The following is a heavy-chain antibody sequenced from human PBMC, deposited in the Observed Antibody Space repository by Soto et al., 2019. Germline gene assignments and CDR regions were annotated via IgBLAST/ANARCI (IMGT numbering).Heavy chain of an antibody. CDR3: ARHGYSYGGGYFAY. CDR1: GVTVSSNY. D-gene: IGHD5-18*01. Sequence: EVQLVESGGGLVQPGGSLRLSCAASGVTVSSNYMSWVRQAPGKGLEWVSVIYSGGSTYYADSVKGRFTISRDNLKNTLYLQMNSLRAEDTAVYYCARHGYSYGGGYFAYWGQGALVTVSS. CDR2: IYSGGST. V-gene: IGHV3-66*04. J-gene: IGHJ4*02.